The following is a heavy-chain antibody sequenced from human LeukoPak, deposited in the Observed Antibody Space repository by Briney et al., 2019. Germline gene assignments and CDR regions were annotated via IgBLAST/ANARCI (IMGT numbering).Heavy chain of an antibody. CDR2: ISGSGDST. Sequence: SGGSLRLSCAASGFTFSSYAMSWVRQAPGKGLEWVSVISGSGDSTYYADSVKGRFTISRDTSKNTLYLQVNSLRAEDTAVYYCAKGGGVISYYFDYWGQGTLVTVSS. J-gene: IGHJ4*02. CDR1: GFTFSSYA. CDR3: AKGGGVISYYFDY. D-gene: IGHD3-10*01. V-gene: IGHV3-23*01.